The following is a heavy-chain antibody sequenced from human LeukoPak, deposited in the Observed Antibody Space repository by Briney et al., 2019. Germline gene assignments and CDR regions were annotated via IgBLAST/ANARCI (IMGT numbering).Heavy chain of an antibody. V-gene: IGHV3-23*01. CDR3: AKGSGGSSYSWVDY. CDR1: GFTLSNYA. Sequence: GGSLRLSCTASGFTLSNYAMNWVRQAPGKGLEWVSVISASGGGTYYADSVKGRFTISRDNSKNMFYLQMNSLIVEDTAVYYCAKGSGGSSYSWVDYWGQGTPIAVSS. D-gene: IGHD2-15*01. CDR2: ISASGGGT. J-gene: IGHJ4*02.